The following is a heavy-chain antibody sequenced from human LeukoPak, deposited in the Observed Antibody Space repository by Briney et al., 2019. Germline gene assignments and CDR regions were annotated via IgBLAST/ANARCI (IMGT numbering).Heavy chain of an antibody. CDR1: GGSISSGNYF. CDR2: IYTSGST. V-gene: IGHV4-61*02. CDR3: ARSPLEYDFWSGRHYYFDY. Sequence: SETLSLTCTVSGGSISSGNYFWSWIRQPAGKGLEWIGRIYTSGSTNDNPSLKSRVTISVDTSKNQFPLKLSSVNAADTAVYYCARSPLEYDFWSGRHYYFDYWGQGTLVTVSS. D-gene: IGHD3-3*01. J-gene: IGHJ4*02.